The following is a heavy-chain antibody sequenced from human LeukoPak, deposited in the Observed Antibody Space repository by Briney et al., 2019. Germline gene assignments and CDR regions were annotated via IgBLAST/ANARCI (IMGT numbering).Heavy chain of an antibody. CDR3: AKDPGMADDYYMDV. Sequence: SETLSLTCTVSGDSISSSSYFWGWIRQPPGKGLEWIGRIYTSGSTNYNPSLKSRVTISVDTSKNQFSLKLSSVTAADTAVYYCAKDPGMADDYYMDVWGKGTTVTVSS. D-gene: IGHD5-24*01. CDR1: GDSISSSSYF. J-gene: IGHJ6*03. CDR2: IYTSGST. V-gene: IGHV4-39*07.